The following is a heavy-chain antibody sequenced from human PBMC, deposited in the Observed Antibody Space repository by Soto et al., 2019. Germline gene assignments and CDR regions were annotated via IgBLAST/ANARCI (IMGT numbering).Heavy chain of an antibody. CDR1: GFTFSSYW. Sequence: GGSLRLSCAASGFTFSSYWMYWVRQAPGKGLAWVSRIKSDGISATSADSGKGRFTISRDNSKNTLYLQMNSLRAEDTAVYYCAKGQNHDSSGGSYYYYGMDVWGQGTTVTVSS. V-gene: IGHV3-74*01. CDR3: AKGQNHDSSGGSYYYYGMDV. CDR2: IKSDGISA. D-gene: IGHD3-22*01. J-gene: IGHJ6*02.